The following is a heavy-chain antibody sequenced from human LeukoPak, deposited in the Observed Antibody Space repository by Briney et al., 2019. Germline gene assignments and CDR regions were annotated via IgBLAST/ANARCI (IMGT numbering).Heavy chain of an antibody. CDR2: MNPNSGNT. CDR3: ARATAMEPSSKEDY. CDR1: GYTFTSYD. J-gene: IGHJ4*02. V-gene: IGHV1-8*01. Sequence: GASVKVSCKASGYTFTSYDINWVRQATGQGLEWMGWMNPNSGNTGYAQKFQGRVTMTRNTSISTAYMELRSLRSDDTAVYYCARATAMEPSSKEDYWGQGTLVTVSS. D-gene: IGHD5-18*01.